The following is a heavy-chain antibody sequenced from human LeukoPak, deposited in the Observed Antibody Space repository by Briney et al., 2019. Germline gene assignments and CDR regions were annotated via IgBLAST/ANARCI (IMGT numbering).Heavy chain of an antibody. CDR1: GFTFSSNW. CDR2: INEDGSTT. D-gene: IGHD1-26*01. Sequence: TGGSLRLSCAASGFTFSSNWMHWVRQAPGKGLVWVSRINEDGSTTNYADSVKGRSTIFRDNAKNTLYLQMNSLRAEDTAVYYCVRDLGGRSGHRGQGTLVTVSS. V-gene: IGHV3-74*01. J-gene: IGHJ4*02. CDR3: VRDLGGRSGH.